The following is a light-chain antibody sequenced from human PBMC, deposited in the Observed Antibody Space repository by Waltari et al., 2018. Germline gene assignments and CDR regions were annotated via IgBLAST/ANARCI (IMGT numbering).Light chain of an antibody. CDR3: AAWDDSVSGLV. CDR2: RIN. V-gene: IGLV1-47*01. CDR1: HSNIGTYD. J-gene: IGLJ2*01. Sequence: QSVLTQPPSASGTPGQRVTIPCSGSHSNIGTYDVYWYQQLPGTAPKLLIYRINQRPSGVPDRFSGSKSGSSASLAISGLRSEDEADYYCAAWDDSVSGLVFGGGTRLTVL.